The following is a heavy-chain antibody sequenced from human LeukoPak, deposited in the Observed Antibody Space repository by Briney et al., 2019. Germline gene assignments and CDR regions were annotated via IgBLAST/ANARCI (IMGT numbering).Heavy chain of an antibody. V-gene: IGHV3-49*04. CDR1: GFTFGDYA. CDR3: TREGVADNAFDI. Sequence: GGSLRLSCTASGFTFGDYAMSWVRQAPGKGLEWVGFIRSKAYGGTTEYAASVKGRFTISRDDSKNIAYLQMNSLKTEDTAVYYCTREGVADNAFDIWGQGTMVTVSS. D-gene: IGHD6-19*01. J-gene: IGHJ3*02. CDR2: IRSKAYGGTT.